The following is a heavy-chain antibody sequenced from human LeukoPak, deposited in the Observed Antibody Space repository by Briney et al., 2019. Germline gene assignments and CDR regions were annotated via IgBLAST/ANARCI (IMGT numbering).Heavy chain of an antibody. Sequence: ASLKVSCKASGYSFTSYSISWVRQAPGQGLEWMGWISTYNGDTNSVQNLQGRLTLTTDTSTSTAYMELRSLTSDDTALYYCVRDIALAEYFDYWGQGTLVTVSS. CDR2: ISTYNGDT. J-gene: IGHJ4*02. CDR1: GYSFTSYS. CDR3: VRDIALAEYFDY. D-gene: IGHD6-19*01. V-gene: IGHV1-18*01.